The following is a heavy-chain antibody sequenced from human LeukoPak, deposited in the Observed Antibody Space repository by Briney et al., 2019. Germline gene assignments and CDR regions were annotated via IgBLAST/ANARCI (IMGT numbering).Heavy chain of an antibody. D-gene: IGHD4-17*01. J-gene: IGHJ4*02. CDR1: GFTFSSYS. Sequence: GGSLRLSCAASGFTFSSYSMNWVRQAPGKGLEWVSSISTSSYDIYYADSVEGRFTISRDNAKNSLYLQMNSLRAEDTAMYYCAKISHDYGDSADYWGQGTLVTVSS. CDR3: AKISHDYGDSADY. CDR2: ISTSSYDI. V-gene: IGHV3-21*01.